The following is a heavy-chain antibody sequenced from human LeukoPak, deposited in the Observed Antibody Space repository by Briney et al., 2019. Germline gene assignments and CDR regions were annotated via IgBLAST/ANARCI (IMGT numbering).Heavy chain of an antibody. D-gene: IGHD1-26*01. J-gene: IGHJ4*02. CDR2: INQGGSVK. Sequence: PGGSLRLSCAASGFSFRDFWMTWVRQAPGKGLEWVANINQGGSVKYYVDSVKGRFTISRDDAKSSLYVQMNSLRDEDTAVYYCARFGYSGWNLEYWGQGTLGTVSS. CDR1: GFSFRDFW. V-gene: IGHV3-7*01. CDR3: ARFGYSGWNLEY.